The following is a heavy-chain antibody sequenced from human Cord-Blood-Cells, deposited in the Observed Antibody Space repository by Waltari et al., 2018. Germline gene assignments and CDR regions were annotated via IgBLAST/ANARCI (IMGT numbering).Heavy chain of an antibody. CDR2: INPNSGGT. J-gene: IGHJ3*02. Sequence: QVQLVQSGAEVKKPGASAKVSCKASGYPFTGHHMHWVRQAPGQGLEWMGWINPNSGGTNYAQKFQGRVTMTRDTSISTAYMELSRLRSDDTAVYYCARANWGRGDAFDIWGQGTMVTVSS. V-gene: IGHV1-2*02. CDR1: GYPFTGHH. D-gene: IGHD7-27*01. CDR3: ARANWGRGDAFDI.